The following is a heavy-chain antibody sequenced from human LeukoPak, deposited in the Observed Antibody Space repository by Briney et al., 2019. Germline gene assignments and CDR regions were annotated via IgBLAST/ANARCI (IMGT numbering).Heavy chain of an antibody. V-gene: IGHV3-11*01. D-gene: IGHD3-10*01. CDR3: ASVLWLGGILFDY. Sequence: GGFLRLSCAASGFSFSDYYMSWIRQAPEKGLEWVSYMSNSGSTIYYADSVKGRFTISRDNTKNSLYLQMNSLRAEDTAVYYRASVLWLGGILFDYWGQGALVTVSS. CDR1: GFSFSDYY. J-gene: IGHJ4*02. CDR2: MSNSGSTI.